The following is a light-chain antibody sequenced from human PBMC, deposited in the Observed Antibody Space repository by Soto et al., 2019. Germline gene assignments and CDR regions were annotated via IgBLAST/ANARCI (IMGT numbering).Light chain of an antibody. Sequence: DIQLTQSPSFLSASVGDRVTITCRASQGISSYLAWYQQKPGKAPKLLIDAASTLQSGVPSRFSGSGSGTEFPLTISSLQPEDFATYYGQQLNSYPRTFGQGTKVELQ. CDR3: QQLNSYPRT. CDR2: AAS. J-gene: IGKJ1*01. V-gene: IGKV1-9*01. CDR1: QGISSY.